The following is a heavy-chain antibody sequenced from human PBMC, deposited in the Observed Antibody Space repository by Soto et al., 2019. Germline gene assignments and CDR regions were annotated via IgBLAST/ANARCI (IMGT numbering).Heavy chain of an antibody. V-gene: IGHV4-34*01. CDR1: GGPFSGYH. CDR3: ARADFGGSYLFDY. J-gene: IGHJ4*02. D-gene: IGHD1-26*01. CDR2: INDSGST. Sequence: SETLSLTCAVYGGPFSGYHWSWIRQTPGKGLEWIGEINDSGSTNYNPSLKSRVTISVDTSKNQFSLKLSSVTAADTAVYYCARADFGGSYLFDYWGQGTLVTVSS.